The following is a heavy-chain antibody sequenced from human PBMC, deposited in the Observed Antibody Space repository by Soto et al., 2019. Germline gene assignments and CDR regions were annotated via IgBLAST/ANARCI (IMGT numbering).Heavy chain of an antibody. CDR3: VRDCGPGFELDC. Sequence: EVQLVESGGGLVQPGGSLRLSCAASGFTFSDHYMDWVRQAPGKGLEWVGSIRNRRNSYTTEYAASVTGIFAALRIESRNLVYLPLNVQITKDTAVYYAVRDCGPGFELDCWGEGTQVTVSS. CDR1: GFTFSDHY. CDR2: IRNRRNSYTT. V-gene: IGHV3-72*01. J-gene: IGHJ4*01. D-gene: IGHD3-10*01.